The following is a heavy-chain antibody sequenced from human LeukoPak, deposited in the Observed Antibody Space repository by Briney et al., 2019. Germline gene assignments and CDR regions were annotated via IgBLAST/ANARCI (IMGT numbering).Heavy chain of an antibody. CDR1: GYTFTSYD. Sequence: ASVKVSCKASGYTFTSYDINWVRQATGQGLEWMGWMNPNSGNTGYAQKFQGRVTMTRNTSISTAYMELSSLRSEDTAVYYCASLYSSSWYPNYYYYGMDVWGQGTTVTVSS. J-gene: IGHJ6*02. D-gene: IGHD6-13*01. CDR3: ASLYSSSWYPNYYYYGMDV. CDR2: MNPNSGNT. V-gene: IGHV1-8*01.